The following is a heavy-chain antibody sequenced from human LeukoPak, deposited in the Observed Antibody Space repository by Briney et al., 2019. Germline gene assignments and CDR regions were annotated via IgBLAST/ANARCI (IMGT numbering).Heavy chain of an antibody. CDR3: AREKMLWFGESPHYFDY. D-gene: IGHD3-10*01. CDR1: GGSISSYY. V-gene: IGHV4-59*12. J-gene: IGHJ4*02. Sequence: PSETLSLTCTVSGGSISSYYWSWIRQPPGKGLEWIGYVYYSGSTNYNPSLKSRVTISVDTSKNQFSLKLISVTAADTAVYYCAREKMLWFGESPHYFDYWGQGALVTVSS. CDR2: VYYSGST.